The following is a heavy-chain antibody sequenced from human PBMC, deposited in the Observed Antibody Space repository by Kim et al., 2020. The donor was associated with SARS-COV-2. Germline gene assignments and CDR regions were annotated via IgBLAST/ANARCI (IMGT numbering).Heavy chain of an antibody. CDR2: INPSGGST. CDR3: ARVGASSGYDYRDGDGMDV. Sequence: ASVKVSCKASGYTFTSYYMHWVRQAPGQGLEWMGIINPSGGSTSYAQKFQGRVTMTRDTSTSTVYMELSSLRSEDTAVYYCARVGASSGYDYRDGDGMDVWGQGTTVTVSS. D-gene: IGHD5-12*01. J-gene: IGHJ6*02. CDR1: GYTFTSYY. V-gene: IGHV1-46*01.